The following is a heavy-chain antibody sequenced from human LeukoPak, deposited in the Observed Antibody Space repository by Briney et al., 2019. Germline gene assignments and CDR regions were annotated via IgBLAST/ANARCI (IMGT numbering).Heavy chain of an antibody. J-gene: IGHJ4*02. CDR1: GYTFTGYY. CDR3: ARGPPGYYDSSGYYYLDY. V-gene: IGHV1-2*02. CDR2: INPNSGDT. D-gene: IGHD3-22*01. Sequence: ASVKVSCKASGYTFTGYYMHWVRQAPGQGLEWMGWINPNSGDTNYAQKFQGRVTMTRDTSISTAYMELSRLRSEDMAVYYCARGPPGYYDSSGYYYLDYWGQGTLVTVSS.